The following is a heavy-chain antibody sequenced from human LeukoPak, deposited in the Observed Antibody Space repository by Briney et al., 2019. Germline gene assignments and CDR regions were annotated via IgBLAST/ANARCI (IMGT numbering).Heavy chain of an antibody. V-gene: IGHV4-59*08. Sequence: SETLSLTCTVSGGSISSYYWSWIRQPPGEGLEWIGYIYYSGSTNYNPSLKSRVTISVDTSKNQFSLKLSSVTAADTAVYYCARPYCTNGVCYIDAFDIWAKGQWSPSLQ. CDR2: IYYSGST. D-gene: IGHD2-8*01. J-gene: IGHJ3*02. CDR1: GGSISSYY. CDR3: ARPYCTNGVCYIDAFDI.